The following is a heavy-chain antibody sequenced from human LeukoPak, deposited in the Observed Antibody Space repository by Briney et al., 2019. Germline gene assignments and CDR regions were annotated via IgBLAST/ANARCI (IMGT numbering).Heavy chain of an antibody. CDR2: IYYSGST. J-gene: IGHJ5*02. Sequence: SETLSHTCTVSGGSISSYYWSWIRQPPGKGLEWIGYIYYSGSTNYNPSLKSRVTISVDTSKNQFSLKLSSVTAADTAVYYCARDSRTTIFGVVSWWFDPWGQGTLVTVSS. D-gene: IGHD3-3*01. V-gene: IGHV4-59*01. CDR1: GGSISSYY. CDR3: ARDSRTTIFGVVSWWFDP.